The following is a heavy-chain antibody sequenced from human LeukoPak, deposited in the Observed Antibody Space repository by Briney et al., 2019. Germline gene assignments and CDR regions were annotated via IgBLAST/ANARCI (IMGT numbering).Heavy chain of an antibody. CDR3: TRGGLIVVVRDAFDI. CDR2: ISWNSGSI. Sequence: PGGSLRLSCAASGFTFDDYAMHWVRQAPGKGLEWVSGISWNSGSIGYADSVKGRFTISRDNAKNSLYLQMNSLRAEDTALYYCTRGGLIVVVRDAFDIWGQGTMVTVSS. D-gene: IGHD3-22*01. CDR1: GFTFDDYA. J-gene: IGHJ3*02. V-gene: IGHV3-9*01.